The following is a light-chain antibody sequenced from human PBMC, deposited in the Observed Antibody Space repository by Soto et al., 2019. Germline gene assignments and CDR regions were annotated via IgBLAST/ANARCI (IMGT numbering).Light chain of an antibody. V-gene: IGKV1-5*01. CDR2: DAS. Sequence: DIQMTQSPSTLSASVGDRVTITCRASQGIVRWLAWYQQKPGKAPKLLIYDASSLESGVPSRFSGSGAGTEFTLTISSLQPDDFATYYCQHYYGFSRTFGQGTKWIS. CDR1: QGIVRW. CDR3: QHYYGFSRT. J-gene: IGKJ1*01.